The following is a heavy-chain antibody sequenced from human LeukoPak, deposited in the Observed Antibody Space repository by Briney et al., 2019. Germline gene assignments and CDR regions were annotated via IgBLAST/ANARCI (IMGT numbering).Heavy chain of an antibody. V-gene: IGHV4-59*01. CDR1: GGSISNNY. CDR2: IYYSGST. CDR3: ASHKGF. Sequence: SETLSLTCTVSGGSISNNYWSWFRQPPGKGLEWIGYIYYSGSTNYNPSLKSRVTISVDTSKSQFSLKLSSVTAADTSVYYCASHKGFWGQGTLVTVSS. J-gene: IGHJ4*02.